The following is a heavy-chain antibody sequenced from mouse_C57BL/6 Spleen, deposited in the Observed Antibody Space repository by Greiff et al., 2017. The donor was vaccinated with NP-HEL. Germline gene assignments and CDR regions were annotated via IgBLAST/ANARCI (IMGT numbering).Heavy chain of an antibody. CDR1: GYTFTDYE. V-gene: IGHV1-15*01. CDR3: TRRGKDWFAY. Sequence: LQESGAELVRPGASVTLSCKASGYTFTDYEMHWVKQTPVHGLEWIGAIDPETGGTAYNQKFKGKAILTADKSSSTAYMELRSLTSEDSAVYYCTRRGKDWFAYWGQGTLVTVSA. D-gene: IGHD1-3*01. CDR2: IDPETGGT. J-gene: IGHJ3*01.